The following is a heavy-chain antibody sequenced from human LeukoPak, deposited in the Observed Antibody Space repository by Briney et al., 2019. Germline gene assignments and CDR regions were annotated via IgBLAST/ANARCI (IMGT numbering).Heavy chain of an antibody. Sequence: SETLSLTCTVSGGSISSSSYYWGWIRQPPGKGREWIGSIYYSGSTSYNPSLKSRVTISVDTSKNQFSLKLSSVTAADTAVYYCARQGAGGYQYYYYMDVWGKGTTVTVSS. D-gene: IGHD2-8*02. CDR2: IYYSGST. J-gene: IGHJ6*03. CDR3: ARQGAGGYQYYYYMDV. CDR1: GGSISSSSYY. V-gene: IGHV4-39*01.